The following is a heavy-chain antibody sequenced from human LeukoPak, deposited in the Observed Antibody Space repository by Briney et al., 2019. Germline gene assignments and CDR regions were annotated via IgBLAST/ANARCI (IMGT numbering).Heavy chain of an antibody. CDR1: GFTFSSYA. V-gene: IGHV3-23*01. CDR2: ISGSGGST. Sequence: GGSLRLSCAASGFTFSSYAMSWVRQAPGKGLEWVSAISGSGGSTYYADSVKGRFTISGDNSKNTLYLQMNSLRAEDTAVYYYAKGARYYGSGPGLQNLYYFDYWGQGTLVTVSS. J-gene: IGHJ4*02. D-gene: IGHD3-10*01. CDR3: AKGARYYGSGPGLQNLYYFDY.